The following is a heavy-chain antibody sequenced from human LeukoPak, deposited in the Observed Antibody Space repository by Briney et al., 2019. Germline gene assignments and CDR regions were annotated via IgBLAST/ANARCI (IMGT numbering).Heavy chain of an antibody. CDR1: GGTFSSYA. D-gene: IGHD3-9*01. Sequence: SVKVSCKASGGTFSSYAISWVRQAPGQGLEWMGGIIPIFGTANYAQKFQGRVTITADESTSTAYMELSSLRSEDTAVYYCARDREPRDYDILTGYPHYYYFDYWGQGTLVTVSS. CDR3: ARDREPRDYDILTGYPHYYYFDY. J-gene: IGHJ4*02. CDR2: IIPIFGTA. V-gene: IGHV1-69*01.